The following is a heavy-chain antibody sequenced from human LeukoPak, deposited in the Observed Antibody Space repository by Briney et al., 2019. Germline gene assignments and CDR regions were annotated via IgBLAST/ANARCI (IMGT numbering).Heavy chain of an antibody. J-gene: IGHJ5*02. V-gene: IGHV3-9*03. Sequence: PGGSLRLSCAASGFTFDDYAMYWVRQAPGKGLEWVSGISWNSGSIGYADSVKGRFTISRDNAKNSLYLQMNSLRAEDMALYYCAKATTPDYGGYVGWFDPWGQGTLVTVSS. D-gene: IGHD4-17*01. CDR1: GFTFDDYA. CDR2: ISWNSGSI. CDR3: AKATTPDYGGYVGWFDP.